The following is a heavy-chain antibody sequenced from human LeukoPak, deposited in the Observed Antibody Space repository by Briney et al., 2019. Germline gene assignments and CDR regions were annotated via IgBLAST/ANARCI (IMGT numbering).Heavy chain of an antibody. D-gene: IGHD3-22*01. J-gene: IGHJ3*02. V-gene: IGHV4-34*01. CDR2: INHSGST. Sequence: GSLRLSCAVSGFTFTNYWMSWIRQPPGKGLEWIGEINHSGSTNYNPSLKSRVTISVDTSKNQFSLKLSSVTAADTAVYYCARRRRITMIVVVSGAFDIWGQGTMVTVSS. CDR3: ARRRRITMIVVVSGAFDI. CDR1: GFTFTNYW.